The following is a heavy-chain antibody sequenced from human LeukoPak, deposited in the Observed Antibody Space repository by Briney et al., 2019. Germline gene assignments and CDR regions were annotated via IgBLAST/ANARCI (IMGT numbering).Heavy chain of an antibody. J-gene: IGHJ4*02. CDR1: GYTFTSYG. V-gene: IGHV1-18*01. CDR3: ARELYNLASDH. Sequence: EASVKVSCKASGYTFTSYGISWVRQAPGQGLEWIGWLSAYTGGTNYAQDFQGKVTLTTDRPTSTAYMELRSLRSDDTAVYYCARELYNLASDHWGQGTLVIVSS. D-gene: IGHD1-1*01. CDR2: LSAYTGGT.